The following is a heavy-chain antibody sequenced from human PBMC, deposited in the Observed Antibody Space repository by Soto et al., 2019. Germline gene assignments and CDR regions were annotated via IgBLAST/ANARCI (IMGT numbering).Heavy chain of an antibody. CDR3: ARPRIAVAVSMGGLDAFDI. D-gene: IGHD6-19*01. V-gene: IGHV1-46*03. J-gene: IGHJ3*02. CDR2: INPSGGST. Sequence: GASVKVSCKASGYTFTSYYMHWVRQAPGQGLEWMGIINPSGGSTSYAQKFQGRVTMTRDTSTSTVYMELSSLRSEDTAVYYCARPRIAVAVSMGGLDAFDIWGQGTMVTVS. CDR1: GYTFTSYY.